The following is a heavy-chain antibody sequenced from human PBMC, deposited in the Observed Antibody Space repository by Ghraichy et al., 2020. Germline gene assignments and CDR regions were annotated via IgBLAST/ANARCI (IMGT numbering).Heavy chain of an antibody. CDR2: IIPIFGTA. V-gene: IGHV1-69*13. J-gene: IGHJ2*01. D-gene: IGHD2-8*01. CDR3: ARRAYCTNGVCHSWYFDL. Sequence: SVKVSCKASGGTFSSYAISWVRQAPGQGLEWMGGIIPIFGTANYAQKFQGRVTITADESTSTAYMELSSLRSEDTAVYYCARRAYCTNGVCHSWYFDLWGHGTLVTVSS. CDR1: GGTFSSYA.